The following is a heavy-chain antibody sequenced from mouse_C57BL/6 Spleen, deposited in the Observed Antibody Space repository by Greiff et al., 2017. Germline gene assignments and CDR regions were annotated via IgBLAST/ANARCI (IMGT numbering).Heavy chain of an antibody. Sequence: EVQLQESGAELVRPGASVKLSCTASGFNIKDDYMHWVKQRPEQGLEWIGWIDPENGDTEYASKFQGKATITADTSSNTAYLQLSSLTSEDTAVYYCTTGGYYVSWFAYWGQGTLVTVSA. CDR3: TTGGYYVSWFAY. J-gene: IGHJ3*01. CDR2: IDPENGDT. D-gene: IGHD2-3*01. CDR1: GFNIKDDY. V-gene: IGHV14-4*01.